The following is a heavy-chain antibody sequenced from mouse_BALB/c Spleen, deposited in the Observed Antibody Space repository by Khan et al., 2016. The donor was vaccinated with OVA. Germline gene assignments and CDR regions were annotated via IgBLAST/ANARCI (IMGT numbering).Heavy chain of an antibody. Sequence: EVQLQESGPGLVKPSQSLSLTCTVTGYSITTDYAWNWIRQFPGNKLEWMGYISYRGSTSYNPSLKSRISITRDTSKNQFFLQLNSVTTEDTATFYCARLGPGFSYWGQGTLVTVSA. J-gene: IGHJ3*01. CDR3: ARLGPGFSY. CDR1: GYSITTDYA. V-gene: IGHV3-2*02. CDR2: ISYRGST. D-gene: IGHD4-1*01.